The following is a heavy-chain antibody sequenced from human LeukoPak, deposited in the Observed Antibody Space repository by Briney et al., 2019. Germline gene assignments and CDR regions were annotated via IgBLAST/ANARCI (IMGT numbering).Heavy chain of an antibody. CDR3: ARSGYSSGMARLDY. CDR1: GGSISSYY. J-gene: IGHJ4*02. D-gene: IGHD6-19*01. V-gene: IGHV4-59*01. CDR2: IYYSGST. Sequence: PSETLSLTCTVSGGSISSYYWSWIRQPPGKGLEWIGYIYYSGSTNYNPSLKSRVPIPVDTSKNQFSLKLSSVTAADTAVYYCARSGYSSGMARLDYWGQGTLVTVSS.